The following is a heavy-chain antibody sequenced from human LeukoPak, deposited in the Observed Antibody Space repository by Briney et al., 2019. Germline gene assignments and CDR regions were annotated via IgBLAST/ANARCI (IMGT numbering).Heavy chain of an antibody. Sequence: PGGSLRLSCAASGFTFNSYWMSWVRQAPGKGLEWVASIKQDGSEKKYVDSVKGRFTISRDNAKNSLYLQMNSLRAEDTAVYYCVRGGSIVVIVAETNGFDYWGQGTRVTVSS. CDR3: VRGGSIVVIVAETNGFDY. V-gene: IGHV3-7*01. J-gene: IGHJ4*02. CDR2: IKQDGSEK. CDR1: GFTFNSYW. D-gene: IGHD6-13*01.